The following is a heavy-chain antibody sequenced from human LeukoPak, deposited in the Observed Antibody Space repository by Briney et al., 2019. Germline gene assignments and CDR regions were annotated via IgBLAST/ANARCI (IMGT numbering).Heavy chain of an antibody. J-gene: IGHJ4*02. CDR2: INPNSGGT. Sequence: ASVKVSCKASGYTFTSYGISWVRQAPGQGLEWMGRINPNSGGTNYAQKFQGRVTMTRDTSISTAYMELSRLRSDDTAVYYCATPVGATDFDYWGQGTLVTVSS. V-gene: IGHV1-2*06. CDR1: GYTFTSYG. CDR3: ATPVGATDFDY. D-gene: IGHD1-26*01.